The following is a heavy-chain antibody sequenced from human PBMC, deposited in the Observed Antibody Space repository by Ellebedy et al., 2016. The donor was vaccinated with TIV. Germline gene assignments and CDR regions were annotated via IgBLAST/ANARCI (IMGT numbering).Heavy chain of an antibody. CDR1: ELTFSNNA. D-gene: IGHD3-22*01. CDR3: AKGRGGGSDSSAPRYYFYY. J-gene: IGHJ4*02. CDR2: ISNTGSRT. V-gene: IGHV3-23*01. Sequence: GESLKISCAASELTFSNNAMSWVRQAPGKGLEWVSTISNTGSRTYYADSVEGRFIISRDNSKKTLYLQMKSLRAEDTAGYYCAKGRGGGSDSSAPRYYFYYWGLGTLVTVSS.